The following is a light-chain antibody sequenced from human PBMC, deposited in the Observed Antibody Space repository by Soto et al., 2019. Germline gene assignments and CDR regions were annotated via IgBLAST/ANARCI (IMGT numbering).Light chain of an antibody. J-gene: IGLJ3*02. Sequence: QLVLTQPPSVSGATGQRVTISCTGSSSNIGAGYDVHWYQQLPGTAPKLLIYGNSNRPSGVPDRFSGSKSGTSASLAITGLQAEDEADYYCQSYDRSLSGSVFGGGTKLIVL. V-gene: IGLV1-40*01. CDR3: QSYDRSLSGSV. CDR2: GNS. CDR1: SSNIGAGYD.